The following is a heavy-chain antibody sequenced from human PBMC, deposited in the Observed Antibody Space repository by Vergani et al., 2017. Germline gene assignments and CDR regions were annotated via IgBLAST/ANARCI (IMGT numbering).Heavy chain of an antibody. D-gene: IGHD5-12*01. Sequence: EVQLVQSGAEVKKPGESLKISCKGSGYSFTSYWIGWVRQMPGKGLEWMGIIYPGDSAPRYSPSFQGQVTISADKSISTAYLQWSSLKASDTAMCYCARQRTPRWLRPYYYYGMDVWGQGTTVTVSS. CDR1: GYSFTSYW. CDR2: IYPGDSAP. V-gene: IGHV5-51*01. CDR3: ARQRTPRWLRPYYYYGMDV. J-gene: IGHJ6*02.